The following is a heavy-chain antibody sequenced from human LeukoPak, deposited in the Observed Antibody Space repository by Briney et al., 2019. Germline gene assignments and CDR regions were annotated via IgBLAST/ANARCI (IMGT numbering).Heavy chain of an antibody. J-gene: IGHJ4*02. CDR2: IVHSGTT. D-gene: IGHD2-2*01. V-gene: IGHV4-4*02. Sequence: PSETLSLTCDESRGSSDITNYCSWVRRPPGKGLELIGAIVHSGTTNYNPSLRSRVAMSLDTAKNQFSLCLRSVTAADTAVYLCTRESRPFCPFALWGEGVLVSVRS. CDR3: TRESRPFCPFAL. CDR1: RGSSDITNY.